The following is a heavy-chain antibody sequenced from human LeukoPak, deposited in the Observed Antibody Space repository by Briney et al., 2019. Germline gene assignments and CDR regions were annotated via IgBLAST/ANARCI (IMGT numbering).Heavy chain of an antibody. CDR1: GGSISGDTYY. CDR2: IFYTGYK. D-gene: IGHD6-13*01. V-gene: IGHV4-39*07. J-gene: IGHJ4*02. Sequence: SETLSLTCTVSGGSISGDTYYWGWIRQPPGQGLEWIGFIFYTGYKYSNPSLRSRLTIPVDTSKNQFSLKLRSVTAADTAVYYCARAIKGGSSSWYERKYYFDYWGQGTLVTVSS. CDR3: ARAIKGGSSSWYERKYYFDY.